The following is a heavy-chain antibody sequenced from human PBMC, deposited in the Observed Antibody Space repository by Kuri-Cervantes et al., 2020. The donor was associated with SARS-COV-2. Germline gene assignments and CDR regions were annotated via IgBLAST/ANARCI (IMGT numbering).Heavy chain of an antibody. CDR1: GGSISSYY. V-gene: IGHV4-59*01. CDR2: IYYSGST. Sequence: SETLSLTCTVSGGSISSYYWSWIRQPPGKGLEWIGYIYYSGSTNYNPSLKSRVTISVDTSKNQFSLKLSSVTAADTAVYYCARAGYYYDSSSFDAFDIWGQGTMVTVSS. D-gene: IGHD3-22*01. CDR3: ARAGYYYDSSSFDAFDI. J-gene: IGHJ3*02.